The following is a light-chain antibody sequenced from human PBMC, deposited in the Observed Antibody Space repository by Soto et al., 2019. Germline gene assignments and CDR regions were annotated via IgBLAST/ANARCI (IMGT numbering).Light chain of an antibody. Sequence: IQLPQPPSPLSPSVGDRVTITCRPSQGISSYLAWYQQKPGKAPKLLIYAASTLQSGVPSRFSGSGSGTDFTLTISSLQPEDFATYYCQQLNSYPLTFGGGTKVDIK. CDR2: AAS. CDR1: QGISSY. J-gene: IGKJ4*01. V-gene: IGKV1-9*01. CDR3: QQLNSYPLT.